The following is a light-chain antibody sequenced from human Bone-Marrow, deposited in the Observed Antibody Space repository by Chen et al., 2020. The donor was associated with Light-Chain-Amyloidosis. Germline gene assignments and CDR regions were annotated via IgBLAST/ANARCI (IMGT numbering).Light chain of an antibody. Sequence: QTPLTQPPPASGTPGQRVTISCSGRTHNIGSNTVNWYQHLPGTAPKLLIHSNNQRPSGVPARFAGSKSGTSASLAISGLQSADEAIYYCAAWDDSLDVLYVFGTGTKVTVL. CDR3: AAWDDSLDVLYV. CDR1: THNIGSNT. J-gene: IGLJ1*01. CDR2: SNN. V-gene: IGLV1-44*01.